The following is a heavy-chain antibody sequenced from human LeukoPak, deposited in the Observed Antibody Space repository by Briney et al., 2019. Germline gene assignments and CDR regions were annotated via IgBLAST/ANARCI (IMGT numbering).Heavy chain of an antibody. CDR3: ARRLAVTGRYYFDY. D-gene: IGHD6-19*01. CDR2: INHSGST. CDR1: GGPFSGYY. Sequence: KPSETLSLTCAVYGGPFSGYYWSWIRQPPGKGLEWIGEINHSGSTNYNPSLESRVTISLDMSKNQFSLKLSSVTAADTAVYYCARRLAVTGRYYFDYWGQGTLVTVSS. J-gene: IGHJ4*02. V-gene: IGHV4-34*01.